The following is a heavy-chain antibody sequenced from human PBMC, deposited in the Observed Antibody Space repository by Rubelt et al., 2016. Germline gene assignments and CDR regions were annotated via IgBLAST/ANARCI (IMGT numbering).Heavy chain of an antibody. D-gene: IGHD3-22*01. J-gene: IGHJ4*02. CDR3: ARSDSSGYYFVY. V-gene: IGHV4-59*02. Sequence: QVQLQESGPGLVEPSETLSLTCNVSDDSVSSYYWSWIRQPPGKGLEWVGYIYYSGSTTYNPSLKSRVTISLDTSKNQFFLFMSCVSAADTAMYYCARSDSSGYYFVYWGPGTRVTVSS. CDR1: DDSVSSYY. CDR2: IYYSGST.